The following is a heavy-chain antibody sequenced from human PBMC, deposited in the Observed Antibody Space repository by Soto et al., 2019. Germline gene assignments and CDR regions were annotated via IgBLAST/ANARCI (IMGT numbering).Heavy chain of an antibody. J-gene: IGHJ4*02. D-gene: IGHD1-26*01. V-gene: IGHV3-66*01. CDR1: GLTVNSNY. Sequence: PGGSLRLSCAVSGLTVNSNYMSWVRQAPGKGLEWVSLIYSGDNTVYADSVKGRFTISRDNSKNTLYLQMNSLRAEDTAVYYCSKSLGATRTFDYWGQGTLVTVSS. CDR2: IYSGDNT. CDR3: SKSLGATRTFDY.